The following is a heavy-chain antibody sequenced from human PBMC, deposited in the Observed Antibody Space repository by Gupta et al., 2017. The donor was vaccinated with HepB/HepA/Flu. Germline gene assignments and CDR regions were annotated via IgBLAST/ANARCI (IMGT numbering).Heavy chain of an antibody. Sequence: EVQLVESGGGLVKPGGSLRLSCAASGFTFSSYSMTWVRQAPGKGLEWVSSISSSSSYIYYADSVKGRFTISRDNAKNSLYLQMNSLRAEDTAVYYCARGSPLVLPEWEGPGGDWGQGTLVTVSS. CDR1: GFTFSSYS. CDR2: ISSSSSYI. D-gene: IGHD1-26*01. J-gene: IGHJ4*02. V-gene: IGHV3-21*01. CDR3: ARGSPLVLPEWEGPGGD.